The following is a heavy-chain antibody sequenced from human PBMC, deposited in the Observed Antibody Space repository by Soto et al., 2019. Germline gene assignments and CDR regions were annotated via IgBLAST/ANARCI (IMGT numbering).Heavy chain of an antibody. V-gene: IGHV4-4*02. D-gene: IGHD5-12*01. CDR2: IYHSGST. CDR1: SGSISSSNW. J-gene: IGHJ6*03. CDR3: ARIVATIYYYYMDV. Sequence: QVQLQESGPGLVKPSGTLSLTCAVSSGSISSSNWWSWVRQPPGKGLEWVGEIYHSGSTNYNPSLKSRVAISVDKSKNQFSLKLSSVTAADTAVYYCARIVATIYYYYMDVWGKGTTVTVSS.